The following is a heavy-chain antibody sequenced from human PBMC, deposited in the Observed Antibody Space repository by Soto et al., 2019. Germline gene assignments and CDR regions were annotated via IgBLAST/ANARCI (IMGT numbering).Heavy chain of an antibody. D-gene: IGHD6-19*01. J-gene: IGHJ6*02. Sequence: AGSIRLSCAAPGSTFNTYDMSWAPQAPGKGLEWVSAISGSGDSAYYADSVKGRFTISRDNSKNTLYLQMTSLRGEDTAVYYCAKAPSGWDGMDVWGQGTTVNLSS. V-gene: IGHV3-23*01. CDR3: AKAPSGWDGMDV. CDR1: GSTFNTYD. CDR2: ISGSGDSA.